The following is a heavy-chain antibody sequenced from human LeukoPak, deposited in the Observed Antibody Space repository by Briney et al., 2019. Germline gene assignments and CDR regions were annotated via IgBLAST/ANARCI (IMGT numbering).Heavy chain of an antibody. CDR2: ISGSGGST. CDR3: ASRRTFDY. J-gene: IGHJ4*02. V-gene: IGHV3-23*01. Sequence: GALRLSFAASGLPFSSFAMSWVRQAPGEGLEGVSAISGSGGSTYYADSVKGRFTISRDNSKNTLYLQMNSLRAEDTAVYCCASRRTFDYWGQGTLVTVSS. D-gene: IGHD1/OR15-1a*01. CDR1: GLPFSSFA.